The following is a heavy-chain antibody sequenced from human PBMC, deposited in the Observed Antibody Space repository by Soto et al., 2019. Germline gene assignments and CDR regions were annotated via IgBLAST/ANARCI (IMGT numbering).Heavy chain of an antibody. CDR2: ISGSGDAT. CDR1: ALTFSTYA. V-gene: IGHV3-23*01. Sequence: GGSLRLSCAASALTFSTYAMSWVRQAPGKGLEWVSAISGSGDATYYADSVKGRFTISRDTSTNTLYLQMNSLRAEDTAVYYCATPAPPRTPGYWGQGTLVTVSS. CDR3: ATPAPPRTPGY. D-gene: IGHD2-2*01. J-gene: IGHJ4*02.